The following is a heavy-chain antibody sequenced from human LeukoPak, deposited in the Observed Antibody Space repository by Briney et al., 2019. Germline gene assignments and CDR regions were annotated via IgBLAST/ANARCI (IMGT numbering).Heavy chain of an antibody. Sequence: ASVKVSCKASGYSFTDYYIHWVRQAPGQGLEWMGRINPKRGGTNYAQKFQGRVTLTRDTSISTAYMELSRLTSDDTAVYYCALLWFGELWTKDYWGQGTLVTVSS. CDR2: INPKRGGT. D-gene: IGHD3-10*01. V-gene: IGHV1-2*06. CDR1: GYSFTDYY. J-gene: IGHJ4*02. CDR3: ALLWFGELWTKDY.